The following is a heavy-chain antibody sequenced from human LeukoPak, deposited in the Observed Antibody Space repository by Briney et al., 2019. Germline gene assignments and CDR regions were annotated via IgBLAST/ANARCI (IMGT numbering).Heavy chain of an antibody. D-gene: IGHD1-26*01. J-gene: IGHJ6*03. CDR1: GGSISSYY. V-gene: IGHV4-4*07. CDR2: IYTSGST. CDR3: ARDFWVVGANHYYYYMDV. Sequence: SETLSPTCTVSGGSISSYYWSWIRQPAGKGLEWIGRIYTSGSTNYNPSLKSRVTMSVDTSKNQFSLRLSSVTAADTAVYYCARDFWVVGANHYYYYMDVWGKGTTVTVSS.